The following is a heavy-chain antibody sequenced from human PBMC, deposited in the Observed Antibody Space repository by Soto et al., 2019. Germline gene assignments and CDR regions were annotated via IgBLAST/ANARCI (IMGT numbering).Heavy chain of an antibody. Sequence: GGSLRLSCAASGFTFSSYGMHWVRQAPGKGLEWVAVIWYDGSNKYYADSVKGRFTISRDNSKNTLYLQMNSLRAEDTAVYYCARQPVTAAAGIPAKYYFDYWGQGTLVTVSS. CDR1: GFTFSSYG. CDR3: ARQPVTAAAGIPAKYYFDY. V-gene: IGHV3-33*01. CDR2: IWYDGSNK. D-gene: IGHD6-13*01. J-gene: IGHJ4*02.